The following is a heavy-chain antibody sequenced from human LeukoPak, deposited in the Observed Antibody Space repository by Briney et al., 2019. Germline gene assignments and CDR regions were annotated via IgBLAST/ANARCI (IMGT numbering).Heavy chain of an antibody. CDR1: GFTFSSYA. D-gene: IGHD6-19*01. CDR3: ARGGSVAVDYYGMDV. J-gene: IGHJ6*02. CDR2: ISGSGGST. V-gene: IGHV3-23*01. Sequence: GGSLRLSCAASGFTFSSYAMSWVRQAPGKGLEWVSAISGSGGSTYYADSVKGRFTISRDDSKNTLYLQMNSLRAEDTAVYYCARGGSVAVDYYGMDVWGQGTTVTVSS.